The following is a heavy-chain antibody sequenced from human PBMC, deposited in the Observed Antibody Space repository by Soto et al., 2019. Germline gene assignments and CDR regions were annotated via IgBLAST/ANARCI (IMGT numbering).Heavy chain of an antibody. CDR1: GYTFTSYG. CDR3: ARGRYGDY. Sequence: QVHLVQSGAEVKKPGASVKVSCKASGYTFTSYGITWVRQAPGQGLEWMGWISAHNGNTDYAQKLQGRVIVTRDTSTSTAYTELRSLRSDDTAVYYCARGRYGDYWGQGPLVTVSS. V-gene: IGHV1-18*01. CDR2: ISAHNGNT. D-gene: IGHD1-1*01. J-gene: IGHJ4*02.